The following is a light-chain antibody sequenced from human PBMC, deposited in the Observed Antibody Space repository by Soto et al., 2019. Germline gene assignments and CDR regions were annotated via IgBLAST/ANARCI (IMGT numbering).Light chain of an antibody. CDR3: QQYYSTHT. V-gene: IGKV4-1*01. Sequence: DIVMTQSPDSLAVSLGERATINCKSSQSVLYSSNNKNYLAWYQQKPGQPPKLLIYWASTRESGVPDRFSGSGSGTDFTLTISSLQDEDVAVYYCQQYYSTHTFGQGTKLEIK. CDR2: WAS. CDR1: QSVLYSSNNKNY. J-gene: IGKJ2*01.